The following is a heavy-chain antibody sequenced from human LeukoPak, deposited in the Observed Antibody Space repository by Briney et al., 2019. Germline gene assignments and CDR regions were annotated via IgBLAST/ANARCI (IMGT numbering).Heavy chain of an antibody. V-gene: IGHV5-51*01. Sequence: GESLKISCKGSGYSFTSYWIGWVRQMPGKGLEWMGIIYPGDSDTRYSPSFQGQVTISADKSISTAYLQWSSLEASDTAMYYCARRYNWNYGTAGYGMDVWGQGTTVTVSS. CDR3: ARRYNWNYGTAGYGMDV. CDR2: IYPGDSDT. CDR1: GYSFTSYW. J-gene: IGHJ6*02. D-gene: IGHD1-7*01.